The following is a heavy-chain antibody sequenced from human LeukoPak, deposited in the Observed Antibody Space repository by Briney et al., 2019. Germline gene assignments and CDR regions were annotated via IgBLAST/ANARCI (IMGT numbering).Heavy chain of an antibody. CDR3: ARTTSMTASGYDY. Sequence: ASVKVSCKASRYTFTNYHINWVRQASGQGLEWMGWMNPNNGDSGYAQNLQGRDTITTDTSISTAYMELRILRSDDTAVYFCARTTSMTASGYDYWGQGTLVTVSS. CDR2: MNPNNGDS. J-gene: IGHJ4*02. CDR1: RYTFTNYH. D-gene: IGHD4-17*01. V-gene: IGHV1-8*03.